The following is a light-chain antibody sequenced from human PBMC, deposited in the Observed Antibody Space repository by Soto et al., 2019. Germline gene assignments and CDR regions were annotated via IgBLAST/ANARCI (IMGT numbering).Light chain of an antibody. CDR2: GAS. CDR3: QQYNNWWT. J-gene: IGKJ1*01. CDR1: QSVSSS. V-gene: IGKV3-15*01. Sequence: EIVMTQSRATLSVSPGERATLSCRASQSVSSSLAWYQQKPGQAPRLLIYGASTRATGIPARFSGSGSGTEFTLTISSLQSEDFAVYYCQQYNNWWTFGQGTKVEIK.